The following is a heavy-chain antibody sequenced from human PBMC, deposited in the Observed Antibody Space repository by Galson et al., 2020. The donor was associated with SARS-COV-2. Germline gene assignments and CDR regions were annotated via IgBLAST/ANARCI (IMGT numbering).Heavy chain of an antibody. V-gene: IGHV3-23*01. D-gene: IGHD3-22*01. CDR3: AKDVGAYYDMGMDV. J-gene: IGHJ6*02. CDR1: GLTFTGYG. CDR2: IRGDGA. Sequence: GGSLRLSCAVSGLTFTGYGLAWVRQAPGKGLEWVSSIRGDGAYYADSVKGRFTISRDYSNNILFLQMNSLRAEDTAVYYCAKDVGAYYDMGMDVWGQGTTVTVSS.